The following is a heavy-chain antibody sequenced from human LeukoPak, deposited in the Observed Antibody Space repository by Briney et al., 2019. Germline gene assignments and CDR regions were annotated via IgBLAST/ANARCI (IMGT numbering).Heavy chain of an antibody. V-gene: IGHV3-21*01. CDR1: GFTFSTYS. J-gene: IGHJ4*02. CDR3: AREIGWTGPSTYFDY. D-gene: IGHD3/OR15-3a*01. CDR2: ISGSSTYI. Sequence: GGSLRLSCAASGFTFSTYSVNWVRQAPGKGLEWVSSISGSSTYIYYADSVKGRFTISRDNAKNSLYLQMNSLRAEDTAVYYCAREIGWTGPSTYFDYWGQGTLVTVSS.